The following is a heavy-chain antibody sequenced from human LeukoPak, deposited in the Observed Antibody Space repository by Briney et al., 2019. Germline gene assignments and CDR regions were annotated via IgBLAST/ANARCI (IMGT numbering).Heavy chain of an antibody. CDR2: LSSDGTND. J-gene: IGHJ5*02. Sequence: GKSLRLSCATSGFTFRNYVMHWVRQAPGKGVEWLALLSSDGTNDYYADSVKGRFTISRDNAKNSLYLQMNSLTAEDTAVHYCVRAYHPGGWFDPWGQGTLVTVSS. CDR3: VRAYHPGGWFDP. CDR1: GFTFRNYV. D-gene: IGHD2-21*01. V-gene: IGHV3-33*05.